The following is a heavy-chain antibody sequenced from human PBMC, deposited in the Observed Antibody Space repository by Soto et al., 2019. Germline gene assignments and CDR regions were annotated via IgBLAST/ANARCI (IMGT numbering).Heavy chain of an antibody. V-gene: IGHV3-23*01. J-gene: IGHJ4*02. D-gene: IGHD6-13*01. CDR1: GFTFSSYA. CDR2: ISGSGGST. Sequence: GESLKISCAASGFTFSSYAMSWVRQAPGKGLEWVSAISGSGGSTYYADSVKGRFTISRDNSKNTLYLQMNSLRAEDTAVYYCAKDRVAAAGDYWGQGTLVTVSS. CDR3: AKDRVAAAGDY.